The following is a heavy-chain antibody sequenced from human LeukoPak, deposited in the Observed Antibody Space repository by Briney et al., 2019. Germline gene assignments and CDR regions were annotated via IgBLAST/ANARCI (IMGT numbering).Heavy chain of an antibody. CDR1: GGSISSYY. J-gene: IGHJ4*02. D-gene: IGHD2-2*01. Sequence: SETLSLTCTVSGGSISSYYWSWIRQPPGKGLEWIGYIYYSGSTNYNPSLKSRVIISVDRSKNQFSLKLSSVTAADTAVYFCARGPGAVPAAIWGQGTLVTVSS. CDR3: ARGPGAVPAAI. CDR2: IYYSGST. V-gene: IGHV4-59*01.